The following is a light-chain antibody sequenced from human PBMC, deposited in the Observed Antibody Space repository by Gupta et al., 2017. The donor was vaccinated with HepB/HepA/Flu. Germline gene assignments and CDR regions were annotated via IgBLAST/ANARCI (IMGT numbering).Light chain of an antibody. CDR1: SSNIGSNF. CDR2: RSN. CDR3: VAWDDTLGGWV. Sequence: QSVLTQPPSVSGTPGQRVVISCSGRSSNIGSNFVYWYQHLPAAAPRPLIYRSNQRPSGVPERFSGSKSGTSASLAIGGLRAEDEADYYCVAWDDTLGGWVFGGGTRLTVL. V-gene: IGLV1-47*01. J-gene: IGLJ3*02.